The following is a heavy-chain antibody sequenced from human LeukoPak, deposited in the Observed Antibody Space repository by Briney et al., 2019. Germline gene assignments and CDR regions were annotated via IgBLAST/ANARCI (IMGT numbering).Heavy chain of an antibody. Sequence: GGTLRLSCAASGFTFSSSVMSWVRQAPGKGPEWVSTIDGSGTRTFYALSFNGRFIISRDNSMNTLYLQMDGLRAEDTAVYYCARDRGGYSTDLDWWGQGALVTVSS. CDR2: IDGSGTRT. J-gene: IGHJ4*02. CDR1: GFTFSSSV. CDR3: ARDRGGYSTDLDW. D-gene: IGHD5-12*01. V-gene: IGHV3-23*01.